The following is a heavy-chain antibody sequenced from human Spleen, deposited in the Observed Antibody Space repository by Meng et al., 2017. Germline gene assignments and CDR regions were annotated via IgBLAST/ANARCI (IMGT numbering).Heavy chain of an antibody. CDR2: IIHSGST. CDR1: Y. CDR3: ARGGRRWDAFDI. J-gene: IGHJ3*02. D-gene: IGHD1-14*01. V-gene: IGHV4-34*01. Sequence: YWIGWVRQMPGEGLEWIGEIIHSGSTSYNPSLKSRVTISVDTSKNQFSLKLTSVTAADTAVYYCARGGRRWDAFDIWGQGTMVTVSS.